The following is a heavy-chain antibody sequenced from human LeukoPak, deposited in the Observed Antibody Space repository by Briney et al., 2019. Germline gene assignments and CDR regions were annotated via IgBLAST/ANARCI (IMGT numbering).Heavy chain of an antibody. CDR3: ARDRLGFDY. D-gene: IGHD7-27*01. V-gene: IGHV4-59*01. J-gene: IGHJ4*02. CDR1: GGSISSYY. CDR2: IYYSGST. Sequence: SETLSLTCTVSGGSISSYYWSWIRQPPGKGLEWIGYIYYSGSTNYNPSLKSRVTISVDTSKNQLSLKLSSVTAADTAVYYCARDRLGFDYWGQGTLVTVSS.